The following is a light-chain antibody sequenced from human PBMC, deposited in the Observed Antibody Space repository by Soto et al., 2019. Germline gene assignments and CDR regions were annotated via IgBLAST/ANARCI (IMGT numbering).Light chain of an antibody. Sequence: QSALTQPASVSGSPGQSITISCTGTSSDVGSYNLVSWYQQHPGKAPKLMIYEGSKRPSGVSNRFSGSKSGNTASLTISGLQAEYEAYYYCRSYAGSITSVFGTGPNVTVL. CDR2: EGS. V-gene: IGLV2-23*01. J-gene: IGLJ1*01. CDR3: RSYAGSITSV. CDR1: SSDVGSYNL.